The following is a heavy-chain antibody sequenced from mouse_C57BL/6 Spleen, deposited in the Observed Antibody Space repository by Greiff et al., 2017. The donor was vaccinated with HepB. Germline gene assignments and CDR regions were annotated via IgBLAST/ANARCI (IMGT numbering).Heavy chain of an antibody. J-gene: IGHJ3*01. CDR2: ISDGGSYT. CDR1: GFTFSSYA. Sequence: EVQLVESGGGLVKPGGSLKLSCAASGFTFSSYAMSWVRQTPEKRLEWVATISDGGSYTYYPDNVKGRFTISRDNAKNNLYLQMSHLKSEDTAMYYCARSRSNLAWFAYWAKGLWSLSLQ. D-gene: IGHD2-5*01. CDR3: ARSRSNLAWFAY. V-gene: IGHV5-4*01.